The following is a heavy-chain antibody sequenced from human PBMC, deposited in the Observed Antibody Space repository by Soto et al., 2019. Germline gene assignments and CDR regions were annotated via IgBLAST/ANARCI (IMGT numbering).Heavy chain of an antibody. D-gene: IGHD3-10*01. J-gene: IGHJ4*02. CDR1: GGSISSSDDY. CDR2: MYNGGAT. Sequence: QVQLQESGPGLVKPSETLSLTCTVSGGSISSSDDYWSWIRQSPDRGLEWIGHMYNGGATYSIPFLRCRITISVDTSKTHFFLKVTSLSAADTAVYYCARGSSGDKVDYWGQGILVTVSS. CDR3: ARGSSGDKVDY. V-gene: IGHV4-30-4*01.